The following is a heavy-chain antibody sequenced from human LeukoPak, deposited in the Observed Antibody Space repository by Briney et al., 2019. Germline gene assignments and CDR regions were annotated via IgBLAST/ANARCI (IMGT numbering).Heavy chain of an antibody. CDR1: GFSFSSYS. V-gene: IGHV3-30-3*01. CDR3: ARGSGHFDY. D-gene: IGHD6-19*01. CDR2: ISYDGGEK. Sequence: GGSLRLSCAASGFSFSSYSMNWVRQTPDKKLECVAVISYDGGEKTYADSVKGRFTISRDDSRRMIFLQMNGLQVEDTATYYCARGSGHFDYWGQGTLVTVSS. J-gene: IGHJ4*02.